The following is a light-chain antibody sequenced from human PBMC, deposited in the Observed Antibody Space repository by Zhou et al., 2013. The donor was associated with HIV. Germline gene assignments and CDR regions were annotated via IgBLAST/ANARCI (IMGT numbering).Light chain of an antibody. CDR3: QHYNSYSPT. V-gene: IGKV1-5*03. CDR1: QSISSW. CDR2: EAS. J-gene: IGKJ1*01. Sequence: DIQMTQSPSSVSASVGDRVTITCRASQSISSWLAWYQQKPGKVPKLLIYEASNLDSGVPSRFSGSGSGTEFTLTISSLQPDDFATYYCQHYNSYSPTFGQGTKVE.